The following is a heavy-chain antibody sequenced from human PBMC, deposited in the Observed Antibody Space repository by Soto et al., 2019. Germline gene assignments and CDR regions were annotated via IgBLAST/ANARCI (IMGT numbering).Heavy chain of an antibody. Sequence: QVQLVESGGGLVKPGGSLRLSCTASGFTFSDYYMSWIRQAPGKGLEWIAYISDNHIHTTYADSLEGRFTISRDNAKNSVFLQMTSLTAEDIAVYYCARDYNERGYFDYWGQGALVTVSS. J-gene: IGHJ4*02. D-gene: IGHD1-20*01. CDR1: GFTFSDYY. CDR3: ARDYNERGYFDY. V-gene: IGHV3-11*05. CDR2: ISDNHIHT.